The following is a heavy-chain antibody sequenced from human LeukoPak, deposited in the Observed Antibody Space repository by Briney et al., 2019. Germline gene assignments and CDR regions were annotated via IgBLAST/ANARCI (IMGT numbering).Heavy chain of an antibody. CDR2: ISRGGSTI. CDR1: GFTFSDYY. CDR3: ATFTVTRITHV. Sequence: GGSLRLSCAASGFTFSDYYMSWIRQAPGKGLEWVSYISRGGSTIYYADSVKGRFTISRDNAKNSLSLQMNSLRAEDTAIYYCATFTVTRITHVWPQGPTVTVSS. D-gene: IGHD4-11*01. V-gene: IGHV3-11*01. J-gene: IGHJ6*02.